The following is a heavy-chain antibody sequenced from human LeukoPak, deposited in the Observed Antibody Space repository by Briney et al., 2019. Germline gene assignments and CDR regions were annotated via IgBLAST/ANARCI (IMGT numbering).Heavy chain of an antibody. Sequence: AGGSLRLSCAASGSTFSHYWMHWVRQAPGKGLVWVSRINPDGSRTDYADSVAGRFTISRDNAKNTLYLQMNSLRADDTAVYYCSWDHTGKEDIWGQGTMVTVSS. J-gene: IGHJ3*02. V-gene: IGHV3-74*01. CDR3: SWDHTGKEDI. D-gene: IGHD1-26*01. CDR1: GSTFSHYW. CDR2: INPDGSRT.